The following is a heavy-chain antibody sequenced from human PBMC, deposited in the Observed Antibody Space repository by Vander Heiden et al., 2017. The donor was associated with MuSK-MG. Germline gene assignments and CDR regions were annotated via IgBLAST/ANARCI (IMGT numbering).Heavy chain of an antibody. CDR1: GFTFGAYS. CDR2: IISSSSTI. J-gene: IGHJ4*02. V-gene: IGHV3-48*01. Sequence: EVQLVESGGGLVQPGGSLRLSCVASGFTFGAYSMNWVRRAPGKGLEWISYIISSSSTIYYADSVKGRCTISRDNAKNSLYLQMNSLRAEDTAVYYCARGRGVVGATSGYFDYWGQGTLVTVSS. D-gene: IGHD1-26*01. CDR3: ARGRGVVGATSGYFDY.